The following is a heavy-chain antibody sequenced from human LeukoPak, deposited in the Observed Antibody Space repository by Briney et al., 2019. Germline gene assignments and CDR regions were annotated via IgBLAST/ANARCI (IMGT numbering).Heavy chain of an antibody. Sequence: GGSLRLSCAASGFTFSSYSMNWVRQAPGKGLEWASSISSSSYIYYADSVKGRFTISRDNAKNSLYLQMNGLRAEDTAVYYCARSPRYCSGGSCSWFDPWGQGTLVTVSS. J-gene: IGHJ5*02. CDR3: ARSPRYCSGGSCSWFDP. D-gene: IGHD2-15*01. CDR1: GFTFSSYS. CDR2: ISSSSYI. V-gene: IGHV3-21*01.